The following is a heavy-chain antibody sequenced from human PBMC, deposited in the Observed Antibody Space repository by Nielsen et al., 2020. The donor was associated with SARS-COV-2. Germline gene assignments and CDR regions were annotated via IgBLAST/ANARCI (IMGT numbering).Heavy chain of an antibody. CDR3: ARPGGIAARPGKDWFDS. J-gene: IGHJ5*01. Sequence: ASVKVSCKASGYTFTSYYMHWVRQAPGQGLEWMGIINPSGGSTSYAQKFQGRVTMTRDTSTSTVYMELSSLRSEDTAVYYCARPGGIAARPGKDWFDSWGQGTLVTVSS. V-gene: IGHV1-46*01. CDR1: GYTFTSYY. D-gene: IGHD6-6*01. CDR2: INPSGGST.